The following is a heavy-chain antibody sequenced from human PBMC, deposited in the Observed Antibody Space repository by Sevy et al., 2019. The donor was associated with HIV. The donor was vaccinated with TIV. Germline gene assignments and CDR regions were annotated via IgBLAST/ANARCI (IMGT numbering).Heavy chain of an antibody. D-gene: IGHD1-26*01. CDR3: ASVGRVGATAMDV. Sequence: ASVKVSCKASGYTFTSYGISWVRQAPGQGLEWMGWISAYNGNTNYAQKLQGRVTTTTDTSTSTAYMELRSLRSDDTAVYDWASVGRVGATAMDVWGQGTTVTVSS. J-gene: IGHJ6*02. V-gene: IGHV1-18*01. CDR1: GYTFTSYG. CDR2: ISAYNGNT.